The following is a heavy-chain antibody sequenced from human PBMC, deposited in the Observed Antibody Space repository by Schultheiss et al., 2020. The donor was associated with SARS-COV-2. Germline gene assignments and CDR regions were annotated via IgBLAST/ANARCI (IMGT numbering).Heavy chain of an antibody. V-gene: IGHV4-30-2*05. D-gene: IGHD6-6*01. Sequence: SETLSLTCAVSGGSISSGGYSWSWIRQPPGKGLEWIGYIYHSGSTYYNPSLKSLVTISVDTSKNQFSLKLSSVTAADTAVYYCARVYSSIAARSYWYFDLWGRGTLVTVSS. CDR2: IYHSGST. CDR1: GGSISSGGYS. J-gene: IGHJ2*01. CDR3: ARVYSSIAARSYWYFDL.